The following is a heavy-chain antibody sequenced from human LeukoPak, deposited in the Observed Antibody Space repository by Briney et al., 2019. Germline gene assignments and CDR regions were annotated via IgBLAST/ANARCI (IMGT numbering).Heavy chain of an antibody. D-gene: IGHD6-13*01. V-gene: IGHV3-30*02. J-gene: IGHJ4*02. CDR1: GFTFSSYG. CDR2: IRYDGSNK. CDR3: AKIPTPYSSSWYYFDY. Sequence: GGSLRLSCAASGFTFSSYGMHWVRQAPGEGLEWVAFIRYDGSNKYYADSVKGRFTISRDNSKNTLYLQMNSLRAEDTAVYYCAKIPTPYSSSWYYFDYWGQGTLVTVSS.